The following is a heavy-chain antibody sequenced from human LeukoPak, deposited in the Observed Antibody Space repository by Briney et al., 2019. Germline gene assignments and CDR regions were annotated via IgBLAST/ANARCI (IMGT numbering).Heavy chain of an antibody. CDR2: IKEDGSEK. CDR1: GFTFSIYW. CDR3: ARDKDRWNYYYGMDV. Sequence: GTSLRLSCAASGFTFSIYWMSWVRQAPGKGLEWVANIKEDGSEKYYVDSVKGRFTISRDNAKNSLYLQMNSLRAEDTAVYYCARDKDRWNYYYGMDVWGQGTTVTVSS. D-gene: IGHD1-1*01. V-gene: IGHV3-7*01. J-gene: IGHJ6*02.